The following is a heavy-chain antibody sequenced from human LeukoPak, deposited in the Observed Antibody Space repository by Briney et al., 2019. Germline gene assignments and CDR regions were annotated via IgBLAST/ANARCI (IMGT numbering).Heavy chain of an antibody. CDR2: INSDGSGT. Sequence: GGSLRLSCAASGFTFSSYWMHWVRQAPGKGLVWVSHINSDGSGTIYADSVKGRFTISRDNAKNTLYLQMNSLRAEDTAVYFCARDRDIVVNGMDVWGQGTTVTVSS. CDR3: ARDRDIVVNGMDV. D-gene: IGHD2-2*01. CDR1: GFTFSSYW. V-gene: IGHV3-74*01. J-gene: IGHJ6*02.